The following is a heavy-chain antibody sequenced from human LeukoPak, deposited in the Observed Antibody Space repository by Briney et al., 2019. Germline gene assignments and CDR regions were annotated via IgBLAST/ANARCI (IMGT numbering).Heavy chain of an antibody. CDR1: GFSVSSNY. Sequence: PGGSLRLSCAASGFSVSSNYMSWVRQAPGKGLEWVSGISGSRSHTYYADSVKGRLTTSRDSSKKTLYLQMNSLRAEDTAVYYCAKNGEPYYYMDVWGKGTTVTVSS. D-gene: IGHD1-14*01. CDR2: ISGSRSHT. CDR3: AKNGEPYYYMDV. V-gene: IGHV3-23*01. J-gene: IGHJ6*03.